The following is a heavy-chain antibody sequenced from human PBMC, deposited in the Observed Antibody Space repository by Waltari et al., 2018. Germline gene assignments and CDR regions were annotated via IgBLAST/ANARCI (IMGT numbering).Heavy chain of an antibody. CDR2: ISYDGSNK. J-gene: IGHJ6*02. V-gene: IGHV3-30*18. CDR1: GFIFSIYG. CDR3: VKWDYSGSGFSHFYPMDV. Sequence: QVQLVESGGGMVQPGRSLRLSCVASGFIFSIYGMHWVRQAPGKGLEWVAFISYDGSNKNYRDSVKGRFTISRDNSKNRLSLQMNSLTAEDTAVYHCVKWDYSGSGFSHFYPMDVWGQGTTVTVS. D-gene: IGHD3-10*01.